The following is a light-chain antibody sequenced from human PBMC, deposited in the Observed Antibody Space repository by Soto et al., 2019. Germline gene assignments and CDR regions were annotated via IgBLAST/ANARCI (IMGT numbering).Light chain of an antibody. V-gene: IGKV3-15*01. CDR2: GAS. CDR1: QSVSSN. J-gene: IGKJ1*01. CDR3: QQYLRSPRT. Sequence: EIVMTQSPATLSVSPGERATLSCRASQSVSSNLAWYQQKPGQAPRLLIYGASTRATGIPARFSGSGSGTDFTLTISRLEPEDFAVYYCQQYLRSPRTFGQGTKVDIK.